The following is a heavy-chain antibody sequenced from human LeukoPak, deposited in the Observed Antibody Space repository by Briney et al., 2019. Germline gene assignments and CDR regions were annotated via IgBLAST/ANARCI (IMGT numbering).Heavy chain of an antibody. V-gene: IGHV3-53*04. CDR1: GFTVSSNY. D-gene: IGHD2-2*01. J-gene: IGHJ3*01. Sequence: GGSLRLSCAASGFTVSSNYMSWVRQAPGKGLEWVSVIYSGGSTYYADSVKGRFTISRHNSKNTLYLQMNSLRAEDTAVYYCARDSWSSTSCYLIWGQGTMVTVSS. CDR2: IYSGGST. CDR3: ARDSWSSTSCYLI.